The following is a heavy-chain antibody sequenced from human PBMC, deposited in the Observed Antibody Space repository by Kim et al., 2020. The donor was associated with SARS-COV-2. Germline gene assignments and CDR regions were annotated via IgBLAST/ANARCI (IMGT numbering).Heavy chain of an antibody. CDR1: GFTFSSYS. CDR2: ISSSSSYI. V-gene: IGHV3-21*01. D-gene: IGHD3-9*01. J-gene: IGHJ4*02. CDR3: ARDQGRYFDWLALFGY. Sequence: GGSLRLSCAASGFTFSSYSMNWVRQAPGKGLEWVSSISSSSSYIYYADSVKGRFTISRDNAKNSLYLQMNSLRAEDTAVYYCARDQGRYFDWLALFGYWGQGTLVTVSS.